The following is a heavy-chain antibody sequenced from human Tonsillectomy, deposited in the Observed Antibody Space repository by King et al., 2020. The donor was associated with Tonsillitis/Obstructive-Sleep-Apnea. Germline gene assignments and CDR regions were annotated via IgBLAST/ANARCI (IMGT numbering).Heavy chain of an antibody. D-gene: IGHD3-3*01. V-gene: IGHV1-18*01. CDR1: GYTFTSYG. J-gene: IGHJ4*02. CDR3: AIVMSWSGYYYFDY. Sequence: QLVQSGAEVKKPGASVKVSCKASGYTFTSYGISWVRQAPGQGLEWMGWISAYNGNTKNAQKLQGRVTMTTDTSTSTAYMELRSLRSDDTAVYYCAIVMSWSGYYYFDYWGQGTLVIVSS. CDR2: ISAYNGNT.